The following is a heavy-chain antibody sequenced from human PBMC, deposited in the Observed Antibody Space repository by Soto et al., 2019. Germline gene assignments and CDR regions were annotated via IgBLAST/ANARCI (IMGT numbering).Heavy chain of an antibody. V-gene: IGHV4-61*08. J-gene: IGHJ6*02. CDR1: GGSVSSSVQY. D-gene: IGHD2-2*01. CDR3: ARDLRGSSASRPWNYYGMDV. Sequence: KPSETLSLTCAVSGGSVSSSVQYWSWIRQPPGKGLEWIGNIYYSGSTNYNPSLKSRVTISVDTSKNQFSLKLSSVTAADTAVYYCARDLRGSSASRPWNYYGMDVWGQGTTVTVSS. CDR2: IYYSGST.